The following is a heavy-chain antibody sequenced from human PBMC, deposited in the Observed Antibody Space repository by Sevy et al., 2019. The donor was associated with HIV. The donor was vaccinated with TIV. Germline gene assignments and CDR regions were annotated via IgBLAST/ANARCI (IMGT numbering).Heavy chain of an antibody. Sequence: GGSLRLSCAASGFTFSSFNMNWVRQAPGKGLEWVSSISGLSNYIYYAESLKGRFIISRDNAKNTLYLQMNSLSADDTAVYYCARGHPHGSYDYFDYWGQGTLVTVSS. D-gene: IGHD1-26*01. CDR2: ISGLSNYI. CDR3: ARGHPHGSYDYFDY. V-gene: IGHV3-21*06. J-gene: IGHJ4*02. CDR1: GFTFSSFN.